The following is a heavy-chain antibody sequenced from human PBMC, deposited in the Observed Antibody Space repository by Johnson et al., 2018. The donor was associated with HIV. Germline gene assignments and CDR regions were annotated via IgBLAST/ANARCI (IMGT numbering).Heavy chain of an antibody. CDR1: GFTFSSYA. J-gene: IGHJ3*02. Sequence: QVQLVESGGGVVQPGRSLRLSCAASGFTFSSYAMHWVRQAPGKGLEWVAVISHDGYNEDYGDSVKGRFTISRDNSKNTLYLQMNSLRAEDTAVYYCAKVGGRHDYGDYLGAFDSWGQGTMVTVSS. D-gene: IGHD4-17*01. CDR3: AKVGGRHDYGDYLGAFDS. V-gene: IGHV3-30*04. CDR2: ISHDGYNE.